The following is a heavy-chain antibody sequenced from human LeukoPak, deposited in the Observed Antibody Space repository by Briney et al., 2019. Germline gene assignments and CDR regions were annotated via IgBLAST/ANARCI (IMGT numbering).Heavy chain of an antibody. J-gene: IGHJ4*02. V-gene: IGHV4-59*01. CDR2: IYYSGST. CDR1: GGSISSYY. CDR3: ARDRIAAAGTLFDY. D-gene: IGHD6-13*01. Sequence: NPSETLSLTCTVSGGSISSYYWSWIRQPPGKGLEWIGYIYYSGSTNYNPSLKSRVTISVDTSKNQFSLKLSSVTAADTAVYYCARDRIAAAGTLFDYWGQGTLVTVSS.